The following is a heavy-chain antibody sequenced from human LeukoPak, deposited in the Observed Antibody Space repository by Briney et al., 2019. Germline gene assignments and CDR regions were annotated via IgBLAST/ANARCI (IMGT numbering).Heavy chain of an antibody. V-gene: IGHV1-8*01. CDR3: ARGRGYCSGGSCYRWFDP. CDR2: VNPNSGNT. CDR1: GYTFTSYD. D-gene: IGHD2-15*01. Sequence: ASVKVSCKASGYTFTSYDINWVRQATGQGLEWMGWVNPNSGNTGYAQKFQGRVTMTRNTSISTAYMELSSLRSEDTAVYYCARGRGYCSGGSCYRWFDPWGQGTLVTVSS. J-gene: IGHJ5*02.